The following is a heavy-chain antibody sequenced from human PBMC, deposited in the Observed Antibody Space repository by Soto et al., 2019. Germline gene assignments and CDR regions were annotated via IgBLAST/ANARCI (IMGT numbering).Heavy chain of an antibody. CDR1: GFTFSSYA. Sequence: GESLKISCAASGFTFSSYAMSWVRQAPGKGLEWVSAISGGGGSTYYADSVKGRFTIAKDNSKNTLYLQMNSLRAEDTAVYYCATGDYYYYYYMDVWGKGTTVTVSS. J-gene: IGHJ6*03. V-gene: IGHV3-23*01. CDR2: ISGGGGST. CDR3: ATGDYYYYYYMDV. D-gene: IGHD3-10*01.